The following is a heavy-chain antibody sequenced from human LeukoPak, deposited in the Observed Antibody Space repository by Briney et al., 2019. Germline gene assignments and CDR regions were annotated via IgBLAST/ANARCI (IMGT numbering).Heavy chain of an antibody. Sequence: GGSLRLSCAASGFTLSSYGMHWVRQAPGKGLEWVAVIWYDGSNKYYADSVKGRFTISRDNSKNTLYLQMNSLRAEDTVVYYCARDGPGRVSPDYWGQGTLVTVSS. CDR2: IWYDGSNK. J-gene: IGHJ4*02. CDR3: ARDGPGRVSPDY. D-gene: IGHD6-13*01. CDR1: GFTLSSYG. V-gene: IGHV3-33*01.